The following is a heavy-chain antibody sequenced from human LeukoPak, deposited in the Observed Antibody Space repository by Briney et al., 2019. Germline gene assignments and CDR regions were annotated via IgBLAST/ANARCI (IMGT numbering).Heavy chain of an antibody. Sequence: PGGSLRLSCAAAGSTFSNYAMSCVHQPRGKGLGWGATISAKGGSTYYADSVTGPFTIARANSKNTLYPPIDSLRADDTAVYYCANLSPSQAGNYYNGDCWGQGNPVIVSS. CDR1: GSTFSNYA. J-gene: IGHJ4*02. CDR2: ISAKGGST. D-gene: IGHD3-10*01. CDR3: ANLSPSQAGNYYNGDC. V-gene: IGHV3-23*01.